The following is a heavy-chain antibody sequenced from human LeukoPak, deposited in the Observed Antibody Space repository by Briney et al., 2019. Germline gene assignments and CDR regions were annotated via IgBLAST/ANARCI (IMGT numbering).Heavy chain of an antibody. J-gene: IGHJ4*02. CDR1: GFTFDAFG. CDR3: ARVWAWGSGNYFDN. Sequence: GGSLRLSCAASGFTFDAFGMAWVRQAPGKGLEWVSAIRGDAGSTGYADSVKGRFTISRDNAKNSLYLQMNSLRVEDTALYYCARVWAWGSGNYFDNWGQGTLVTVSS. D-gene: IGHD7-27*01. V-gene: IGHV3-20*04. CDR2: IRGDAGST.